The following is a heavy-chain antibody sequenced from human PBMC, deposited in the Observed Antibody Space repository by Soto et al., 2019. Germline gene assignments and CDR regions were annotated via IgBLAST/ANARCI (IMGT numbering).Heavy chain of an antibody. D-gene: IGHD6-19*01. CDR2: ISYDGSNK. J-gene: IGHJ4*02. CDR3: AKDLIRGAPTMVAVAGGIDY. V-gene: IGHV3-30*18. Sequence: GGSLRLSCAASGFTFSSYGMHWVRQAPGKGLEWVAVISYDGSNKYYADSVKGRFTISRDNSKNTLYLQMNSLRAEDTAVYYCAKDLIRGAPTMVAVAGGIDYWGQGTLVTVSS. CDR1: GFTFSSYG.